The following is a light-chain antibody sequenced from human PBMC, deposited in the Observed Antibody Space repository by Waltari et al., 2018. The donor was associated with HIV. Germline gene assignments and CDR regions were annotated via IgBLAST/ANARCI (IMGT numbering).Light chain of an antibody. CDR1: SLRSYY. CDR2: GKN. Sequence: SSELTQDPAVSVALGQTVRITCQGDSLRSYYASCSQQQPGQAPVLVIYGKNNRPSGIPDRFSGSSSGNTASLTITGAQAEDEADYYCNSRDSSGNHLVFGGGTKLTVL. J-gene: IGLJ2*01. CDR3: NSRDSSGNHLV. V-gene: IGLV3-19*01.